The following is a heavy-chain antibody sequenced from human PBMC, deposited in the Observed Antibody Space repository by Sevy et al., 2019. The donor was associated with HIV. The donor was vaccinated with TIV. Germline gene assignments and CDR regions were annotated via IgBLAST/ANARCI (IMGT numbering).Heavy chain of an antibody. CDR1: GFSFSHYA. CDR2: ISYDGTYK. CDR3: ARVAVSYCTHDCYHRLDY. J-gene: IGHJ4*02. Sequence: GGSLRLSCAVSGFSFSHYAFHWVRQAPGKGLEWVSLISYDGTYKYYADSVKGRFTISSDNSKNTPYRQMNSLRGNDTAVYYGARVAVSYCTHDCYHRLDYWGPGALVTVSS. D-gene: IGHD2-8*01. V-gene: IGHV3-30-3*01.